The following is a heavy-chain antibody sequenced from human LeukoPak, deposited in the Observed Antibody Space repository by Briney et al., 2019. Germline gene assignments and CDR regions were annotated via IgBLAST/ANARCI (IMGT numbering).Heavy chain of an antibody. V-gene: IGHV3-23*01. D-gene: IGHD6-6*01. CDR1: GVTVSSNY. Sequence: PGGSLRLSCAASGVTVSSNYMRWVRQAPGKGLEGVSAISGRGARTYYEDSAKGRFTMTRDNSKTTLYLQMTSLTAEDTAVYYCAKDLKTPNPSGYSSSWGAGFDYWGQGTLVTVSS. J-gene: IGHJ4*02. CDR3: AKDLKTPNPSGYSSSWGAGFDY. CDR2: ISGRGART.